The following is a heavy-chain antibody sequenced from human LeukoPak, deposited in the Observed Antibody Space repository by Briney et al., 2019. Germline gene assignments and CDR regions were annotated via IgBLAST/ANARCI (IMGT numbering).Heavy chain of an antibody. D-gene: IGHD5-24*01. CDR1: GGSFSGYY. V-gene: IGHV4-34*01. Sequence: PSETLSLTCAVYGGSFSGYYWSWIRQPPGKGLEWIGEINHGGSTNYNPSLKSRVTISVDTSKNQFSLKLSSVTAADTAVYYCARSRGRSLGLWGQGTLVTVSS. J-gene: IGHJ4*02. CDR3: ARSRGRSLGL. CDR2: INHGGST.